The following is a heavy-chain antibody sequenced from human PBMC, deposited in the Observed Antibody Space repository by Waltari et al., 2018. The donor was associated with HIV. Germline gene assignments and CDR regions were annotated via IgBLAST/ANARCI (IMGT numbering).Heavy chain of an antibody. V-gene: IGHV1-24*01. CDR3: ATTRRGHIDY. Sequence: QVQLLQSGAEVKKHGASVKVSCKVSRKTLRELSMHWLRQAPGQGLEWMGGFDPEDSETIYAQKLQGRLTMTEDTSTDTAYMELSSLRSEDTAVYYCATTRRGHIDYWGQGTLVTVSS. J-gene: IGHJ4*02. CDR2: FDPEDSET. D-gene: IGHD3-16*01. CDR1: RKTLRELS.